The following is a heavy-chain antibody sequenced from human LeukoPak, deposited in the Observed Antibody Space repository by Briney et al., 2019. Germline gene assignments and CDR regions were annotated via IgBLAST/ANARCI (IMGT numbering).Heavy chain of an antibody. D-gene: IGHD7-27*01. Sequence: GRSLRLSCAASGFTFDDYGMSWVRQAPGKGLEWISGVNWNGGSTGYADSVKGRFTISRDNATNSLYLQMNSLRAEDTAVYYCARKGGPLGPPFDNWGQGTLVTVSS. CDR2: VNWNGGST. CDR3: ARKGGPLGPPFDN. J-gene: IGHJ4*02. V-gene: IGHV3-20*04. CDR1: GFTFDDYG.